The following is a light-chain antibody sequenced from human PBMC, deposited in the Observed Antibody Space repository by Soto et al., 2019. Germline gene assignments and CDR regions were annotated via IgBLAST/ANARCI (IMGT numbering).Light chain of an antibody. CDR1: QSLLHSNGYNY. CDR2: LGS. V-gene: IGKV2-28*01. Sequence: DIVMTQSPLSLPVTPGEPASISCRSSQSLLHSNGYNYLDWYLQKPGQSPQLLIYLGSNRASGVPDRFSGSGSGTDFTLKLSRVEAEDVGVYYCMQALQTLKGFGPGTKVDIK. J-gene: IGKJ3*01. CDR3: MQALQTLKG.